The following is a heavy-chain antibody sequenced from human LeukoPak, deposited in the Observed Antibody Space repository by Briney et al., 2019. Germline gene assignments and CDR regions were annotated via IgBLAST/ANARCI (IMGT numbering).Heavy chain of an antibody. J-gene: IGHJ4*02. CDR2: IYYSGST. V-gene: IGHV4-31*03. CDR3: ARNFEGGSYFDY. Sequence: SETLSLTCTVSGGSITSGAYYWSWIRQHPGKGLEWIGYIYYSGSTYYNPFLKSRVTISVDTSKNQFSLRLSSVTAADTAVYYCARNFEGGSYFDYWGQGTLVTVSS. CDR1: GGSITSGAYY. D-gene: IGHD3-16*01.